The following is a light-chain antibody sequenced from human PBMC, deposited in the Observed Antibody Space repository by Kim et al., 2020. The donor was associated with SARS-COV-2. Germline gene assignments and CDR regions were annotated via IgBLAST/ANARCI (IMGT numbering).Light chain of an antibody. CDR2: GAS. V-gene: IGKV1-39*01. CDR3: QQGYSHPFT. CDR1: QSISTY. J-gene: IGKJ3*01. Sequence: DIQMTQSPSSLSASVGDRVTITCRASQSISTYLNWYQQKPGKAPKLLVYGASSLQSGVPSRFSGSGSGTDFTLTISSLQPEDFATYYCQQGYSHPFTFGPGTKVDIK.